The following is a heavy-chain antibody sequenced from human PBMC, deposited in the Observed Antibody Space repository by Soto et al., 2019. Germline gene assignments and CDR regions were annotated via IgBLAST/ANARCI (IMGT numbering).Heavy chain of an antibody. Sequence: ASVKVSCKVSGYTLTELSMHWVRQAPGKGLEWMGGFDPEDGETIYAQKFQGRVTMTEDTSTDTAYMELSSLRSEDTAVYYCATDSSGFWPRGGYYFDYWGQGTLVTVSS. CDR3: ATDSSGFWPRGGYYFDY. D-gene: IGHD3-3*01. CDR2: FDPEDGET. V-gene: IGHV1-24*01. J-gene: IGHJ4*02. CDR1: GYTLTELS.